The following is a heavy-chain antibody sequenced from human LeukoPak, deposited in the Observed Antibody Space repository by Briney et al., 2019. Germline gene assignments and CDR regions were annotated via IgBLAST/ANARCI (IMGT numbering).Heavy chain of an antibody. Sequence: GGSLRPSCAASGFTFSDYYMFWIRQAPRKGLEWISYISSSGSTMYYADSVKGRFTISRDNTKNSLYLQMNSLRAEDTAVYYCARDALGSYDYWGQGTLVTVSS. CDR1: GFTFSDYY. D-gene: IGHD3-10*01. V-gene: IGHV3-11*01. CDR3: ARDALGSYDY. CDR2: ISSSGSTM. J-gene: IGHJ4*02.